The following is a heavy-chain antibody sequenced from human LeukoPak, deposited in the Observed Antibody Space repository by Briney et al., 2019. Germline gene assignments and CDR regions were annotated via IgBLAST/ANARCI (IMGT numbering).Heavy chain of an antibody. D-gene: IGHD6-19*01. CDR2: IIPIFGTA. J-gene: IGHJ3*02. Sequence: SVKVSCKASGGTFSSYAISWVRQAPGQGLEWMGGIIPIFGTANYAQKFQGRVTITTDESTTTAYMELSSLRSEDTAVYYCARAEQWLVNYRAFDIWGQGTMVTVSS. CDR3: ARAEQWLVNYRAFDI. V-gene: IGHV1-69*05. CDR1: GGTFSSYA.